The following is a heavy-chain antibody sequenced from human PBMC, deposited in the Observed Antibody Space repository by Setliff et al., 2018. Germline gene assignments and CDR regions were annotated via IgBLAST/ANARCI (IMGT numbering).Heavy chain of an antibody. D-gene: IGHD6-19*01. CDR3: ARPYNSDWYSTYGMDV. CDR2: IKQDGSEK. V-gene: IGHV3-7*03. CDR1: GFTFSSYW. J-gene: IGHJ6*02. Sequence: LSCAASGFTFSSYWMSWVRQAPGKGLEWVANIKQDGSEKYYVDSVKGRFTISRDNSKNSVFLQMNSLRVEDTAVYYCARPYNSDWYSTYGMDVWGQGTTVTVSS.